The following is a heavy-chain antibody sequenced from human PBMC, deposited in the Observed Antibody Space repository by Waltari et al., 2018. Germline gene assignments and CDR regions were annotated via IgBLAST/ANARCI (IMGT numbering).Heavy chain of an antibody. CDR2: ISGIGGST. CDR1: GFTFSSYA. J-gene: IGHJ4*02. Sequence: EVQLVESGGGLVQPGGSLRLSCAASGFTFSSYAMSWVRQAPGKGMEWVSAISGIGGSTYYADSVKGRFTISRDNSKNTLYLQMNSLRAEDTAVYYCAKDRSIFGVVMCDYWGQGTLVTVSS. D-gene: IGHD3-3*01. CDR3: AKDRSIFGVVMCDY. V-gene: IGHV3-23*04.